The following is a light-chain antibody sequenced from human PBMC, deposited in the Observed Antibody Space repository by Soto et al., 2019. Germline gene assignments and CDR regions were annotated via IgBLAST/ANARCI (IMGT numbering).Light chain of an antibody. CDR3: AVWDNSMTAWV. J-gene: IGLJ3*02. CDR1: KSDIGVYDF. CDR2: EVV. Sequence: QSVLTQPPSASGSPGQSVTISCTGTKSDIGVYDFVSWYQHHPGKAPRLIIYEVVQRPSGVPDRFSGSKSGNTASLTVSGLQAADEADYYCAVWDNSMTAWVFGGGTKVTVL. V-gene: IGLV2-8*01.